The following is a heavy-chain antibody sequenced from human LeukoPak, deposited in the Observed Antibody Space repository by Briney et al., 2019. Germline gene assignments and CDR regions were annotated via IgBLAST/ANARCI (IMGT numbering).Heavy chain of an antibody. V-gene: IGHV1-69*05. CDR1: GYTFTSYY. CDR3: ARAPPFGSSGWDY. J-gene: IGHJ4*02. CDR2: IIPIFGTA. D-gene: IGHD6-19*01. Sequence: EASVKVSCKASGYTFTSYYMHWVRQAPGQGLEWMGGIIPIFGTANYAQKFQGRVTITTDESTSTAYMELSSLRSEDTAVYYCARAPPFGSSGWDYWGQGTLVTVSS.